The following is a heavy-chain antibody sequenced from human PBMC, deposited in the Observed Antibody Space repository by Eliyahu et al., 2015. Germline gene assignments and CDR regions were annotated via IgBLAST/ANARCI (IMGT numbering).Heavy chain of an antibody. V-gene: IGHV3-21*01. Sequence: EVQXVESGGGLVKPGGSLXXSXVASGXTLSXSSVNWVRQAPGKGLEWVSSFSRSXTRIYYADSVKGRLTISRDNAKNSVYLQMNSLRAEDTAVYYCARDQDMDVWGKGTTVIVSS. CDR1: GXTLSXSS. CDR3: ARDQDMDV. J-gene: IGHJ6*03. CDR2: FSRSXTRI.